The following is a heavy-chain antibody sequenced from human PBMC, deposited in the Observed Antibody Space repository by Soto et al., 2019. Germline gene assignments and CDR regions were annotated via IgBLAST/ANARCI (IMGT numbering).Heavy chain of an antibody. CDR2: ISSSSGYI. V-gene: IGHV3-21*01. CDR1: GFTFSSYA. Sequence: EVQLVESGGGLVKPGGSLRLSCAASGFTFSSYAMNWVRQAPGKGLEWVSSISSSSGYIYYADSVKGRLPISRANAKNSLYRQMNGLRAEDTAVSYCARDFSRPVWGPGNLVNVSS. CDR3: ARDFSRPV. J-gene: IGHJ4*02.